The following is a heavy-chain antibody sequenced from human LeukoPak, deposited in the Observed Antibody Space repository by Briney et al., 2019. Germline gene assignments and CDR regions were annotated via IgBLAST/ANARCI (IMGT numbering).Heavy chain of an antibody. V-gene: IGHV3-23*01. CDR3: AKPRGSYWVWYFDL. CDR2: ISGSGGST. CDR1: GFTFSSYA. Sequence: PGGSLRLSCAASGFTFSSYAMSWVRQAPGKGLEWVSAISGSGGSTYYADSVKGRFTISRDSSKNTLYLQMNSLRAEDTAVYYCAKPRGSYWVWYFDLWGRGTLVTVSS. D-gene: IGHD1-26*01. J-gene: IGHJ2*01.